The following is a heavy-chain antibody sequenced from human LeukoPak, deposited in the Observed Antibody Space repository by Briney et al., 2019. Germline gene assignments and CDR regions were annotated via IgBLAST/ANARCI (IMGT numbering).Heavy chain of an antibody. J-gene: IGHJ4*02. CDR3: ARGGDYGGKSETDY. Sequence: PSETLSLTCTVSGGSISSSSYYWGWIRQPPGKGLEWIGYIYYSGSTYYNPSLKSRVTISVDTSKNQFSLKLSSVTAADTAVYYCARGGDYGGKSETDYWGQGTLVTVSS. V-gene: IGHV4-30-4*08. CDR1: GGSISSSSYY. CDR2: IYYSGST. D-gene: IGHD4-23*01.